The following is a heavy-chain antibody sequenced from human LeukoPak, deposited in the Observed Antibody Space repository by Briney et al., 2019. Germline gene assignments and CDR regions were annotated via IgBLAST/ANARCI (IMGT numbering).Heavy chain of an antibody. CDR3: VGNGYYALDY. CDR2: IYHSGGT. CDR1: GDPINSIDW. Sequence: SETLSLTCAVSGDPINSIDWWSWVRQSPARALEWIGEIYHSGGTNYNPSLKSRVTISVDKSKNHLSLKLTSVTAADTAVYFCVGNGYYALDYWGQGALVTVAS. D-gene: IGHD2/OR15-2a*01. J-gene: IGHJ4*02. V-gene: IGHV4-4*02.